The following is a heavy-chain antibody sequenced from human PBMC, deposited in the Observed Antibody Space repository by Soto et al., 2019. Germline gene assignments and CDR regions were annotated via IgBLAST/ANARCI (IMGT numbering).Heavy chain of an antibody. CDR1: GFTFSGSA. V-gene: IGHV3-73*02. Sequence: EVQLVESGGGLVQPGGSLKLSCAASGFTFSGSAMHWVRQASGKGLEWVGRIRSKANSYATAYAASVKGRFTISRDDSKNTAYLQMNSLKTEDTAVYYVRVYDNSGPTLGDYWGQGTLVTVSS. D-gene: IGHD3-22*01. J-gene: IGHJ4*02. CDR2: IRSKANSYAT. CDR3: RVYDNSGPTLGDY.